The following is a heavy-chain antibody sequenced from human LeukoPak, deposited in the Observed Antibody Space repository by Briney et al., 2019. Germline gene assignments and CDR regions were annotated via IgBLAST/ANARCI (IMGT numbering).Heavy chain of an antibody. D-gene: IGHD6-13*01. J-gene: IGHJ1*01. Sequence: ASVKVSCKASGYTFTGYYMHWVRQAPGQGPEWMGWINPNSGGTNYAQKFQGRVTMTRDTSISTAYMELSRLRSDDTAVYYCANGYSSSWEKYFQHWGQGTLVTVSS. CDR3: ANGYSSSWEKYFQH. CDR2: INPNSGGT. CDR1: GYTFTGYY. V-gene: IGHV1-2*02.